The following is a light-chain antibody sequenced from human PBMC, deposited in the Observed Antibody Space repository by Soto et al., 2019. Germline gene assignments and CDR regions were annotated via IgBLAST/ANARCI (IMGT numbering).Light chain of an antibody. CDR2: GVT. J-gene: IGLJ1*01. CDR3: CSYAGSNTYV. CDR1: SSDVGSYNL. V-gene: IGLV2-23*02. Sequence: QSVLTQPASVSGSPVQSITISCTGTSSDVGSYNLVSLYQQHPGKAPKFMIYGVTKRPSGVSNRFSCSKSGNTASLTSSGRQAEDEADYYCCSYAGSNTYVFGTGTKLTVL.